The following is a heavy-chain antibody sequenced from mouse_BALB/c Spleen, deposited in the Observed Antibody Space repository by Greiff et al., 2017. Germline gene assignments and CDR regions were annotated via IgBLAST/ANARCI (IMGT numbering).Heavy chain of an antibody. V-gene: IGHV2-6-7*01. Sequence: VKLVESGPGLVAPSQSLSITCTVSGFSLTGYGVNWVRQPPGKGLEWLGVIWGDGSTDYNSALKSRLSISKDNSKSQVFLKMNSLQTDDTARYYCARDLGITTRYYYAMDYWGQGTSVTVSS. CDR3: ARDLGITTRYYYAMDY. J-gene: IGHJ4*01. D-gene: IGHD2-4*01. CDR2: IWGDGST. CDR1: GFSLTGYG.